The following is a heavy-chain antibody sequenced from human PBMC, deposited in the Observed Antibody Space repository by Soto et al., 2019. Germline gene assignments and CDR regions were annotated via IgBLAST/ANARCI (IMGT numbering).Heavy chain of an antibody. CDR3: AKETEVRGANDY. Sequence: QVRLVESGGGVVQPGRSLRLSCAASGFSFSSYAIHWVRQAPGKRLEWVAVISNDGSNKHYRDSVMGRFTISRDNSQNTLYLQMNSLTAEDTAVYYCAKETEVRGANDYWGQGTLVTVSS. V-gene: IGHV3-30*04. J-gene: IGHJ4*02. D-gene: IGHD3-10*01. CDR2: ISNDGSNK. CDR1: GFSFSSYA.